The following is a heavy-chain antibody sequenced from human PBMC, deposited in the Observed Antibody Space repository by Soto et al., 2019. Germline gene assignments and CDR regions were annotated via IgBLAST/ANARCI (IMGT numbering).Heavy chain of an antibody. CDR1: GFSLSTSGVG. J-gene: IGHJ4*02. Sequence: SGPTLVNPRQTLTLTCTFSGFSLSTSGVGVGWIRQPPGKALEWLALIYWDDDKRYSPSLKSRLTITKDTSKNQVVLTMTNMDPVDTATYYCALRRFWSGYYGPYYFDYWGQGTLVTVSS. CDR2: IYWDDDK. D-gene: IGHD3-3*01. V-gene: IGHV2-5*02. CDR3: ALRRFWSGYYGPYYFDY.